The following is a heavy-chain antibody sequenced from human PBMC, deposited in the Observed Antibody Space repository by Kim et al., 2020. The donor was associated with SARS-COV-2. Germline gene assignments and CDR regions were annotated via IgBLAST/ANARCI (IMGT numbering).Heavy chain of an antibody. J-gene: IGHJ6*02. CDR1: GFTFSSYS. CDR3: ARDFTSDSSSWSIGMDV. D-gene: IGHD6-13*01. CDR2: ISSNSRNI. Sequence: GGSLRLSCAAFGFTFSSYSMNWVLQAPGKGPEWVSYISSNSRNIYYTESVKGRFTIFRDNARNSLYLQMNSLRDEDTALYYCARDFTSDSSSWSIGMDVWGQGTTVTVSS. V-gene: IGHV3-48*02.